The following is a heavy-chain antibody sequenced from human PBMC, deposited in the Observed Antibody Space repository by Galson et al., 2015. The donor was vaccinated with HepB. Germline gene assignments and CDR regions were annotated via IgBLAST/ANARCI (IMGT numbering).Heavy chain of an antibody. CDR3: ARIAYTGRFRGPLDI. J-gene: IGHJ3*02. CDR1: GDTFNTSW. D-gene: IGHD3-16*01. V-gene: IGHV5-51*01. Sequence: QSGAEVNKPGESLKISCQVSGDTFNTSWIAWVRQMPGKGLEWMGVIYPGDPDTRYSPSFQGQATISDDKSISTAYVQWSGLKASDSGIYYCARIAYTGRFRGPLDIWGLGTMVTVSS. CDR2: IYPGDPDT.